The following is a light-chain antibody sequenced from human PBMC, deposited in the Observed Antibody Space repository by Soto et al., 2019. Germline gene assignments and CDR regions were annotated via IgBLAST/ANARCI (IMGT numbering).Light chain of an antibody. CDR2: EVS. Sequence: QSALTQPASLSGSPGPSITISCTGTISDVGSYNLVSWYQQHPGKAPKLLINEVSNRPSGLSNRFSGSKSGNTASLTISGLQAEDEADYYCGSYTSSSTLVFRTGTKVTVL. V-gene: IGLV2-14*02. J-gene: IGLJ1*01. CDR1: ISDVGSYNL. CDR3: GSYTSSSTLV.